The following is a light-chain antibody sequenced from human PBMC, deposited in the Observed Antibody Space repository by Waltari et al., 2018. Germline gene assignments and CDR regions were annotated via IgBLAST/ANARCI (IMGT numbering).Light chain of an antibody. CDR3: QQVNSFPAT. V-gene: IGKV1-12*01. CDR1: QSISNW. Sequence: DIQMTQSPSSVSAFVGHRVTITCRASQSISNWLAWYQQKPGKAPKLLIYGASDLHSGVPSRFSGSGAGTDFTLTISSLQAEDFATYYCQQVNSFPATFGGGTTVEIK. J-gene: IGKJ4*01. CDR2: GAS.